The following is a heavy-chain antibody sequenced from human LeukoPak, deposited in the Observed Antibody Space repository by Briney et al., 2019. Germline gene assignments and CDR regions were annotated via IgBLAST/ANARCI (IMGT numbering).Heavy chain of an antibody. CDR1: GFTFSGYS. Sequence: GGSLRLSCAASGFTFSGYSMNWVRQAPGKGLEWVSYISSSSGSIYYADSVKGRFTISRDNAKNSLYLKMNSLRAEDTAMYYCARDLEYSSGLYPYYFDYWGQGTLVTVSS. D-gene: IGHD6-19*01. J-gene: IGHJ4*02. V-gene: IGHV3-48*01. CDR3: ARDLEYSSGLYPYYFDY. CDR2: ISSSSGSI.